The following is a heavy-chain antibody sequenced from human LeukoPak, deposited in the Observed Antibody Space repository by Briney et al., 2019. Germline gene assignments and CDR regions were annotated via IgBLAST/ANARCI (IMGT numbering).Heavy chain of an antibody. D-gene: IGHD2-2*01. J-gene: IGHJ4*02. CDR1: GYTFTSYD. CDR3: ARVQGYCSSTSCYGAYEDY. V-gene: IGHV1-8*01. Sequence: WASVKVSCKASGYTFTSYDINWVRQATGQGLEWMGWMNPSSGYTGYAQKFQGRVTMTRDTSISTAYMELSSLRSEDSAVYYCARVQGYCSSTSCYGAYEDYWGQGTLVTVSS. CDR2: MNPSSGYT.